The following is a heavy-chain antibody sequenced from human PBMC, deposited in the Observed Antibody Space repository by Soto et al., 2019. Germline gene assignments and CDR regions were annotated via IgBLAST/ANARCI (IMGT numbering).Heavy chain of an antibody. V-gene: IGHV3-48*03. CDR2: ISSSGSTA. CDR1: GFTFSRFE. D-gene: IGHD2-2*02. Sequence: GSLRLSCAASGFTFSRFELHWVRQAPGKGLEWISYISSSGSTAYYASSVKGRFTISRDNSKNTLYLQMNSLRAEDTAVYYCAKDTEAAAAIPFDYWGQGTLVTVSS. J-gene: IGHJ4*02. CDR3: AKDTEAAAAIPFDY.